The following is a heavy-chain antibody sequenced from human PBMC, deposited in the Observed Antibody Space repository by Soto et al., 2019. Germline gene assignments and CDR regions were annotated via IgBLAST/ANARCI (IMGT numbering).Heavy chain of an antibody. J-gene: IGHJ4*02. CDR2: IIHILGIA. CDR3: ARETRHMN. V-gene: IGHV1-69*08. Sequence: QVQLVQSGAEVKKPGSSVKVSCKASGGTFSSYTISWVRQAPGQGLEWMGRIIHILGIANYAQKFQGRVTITADKSTSTAYMELSSLRSEDTAVYYCARETRHMNWGQGTLVTVSS. D-gene: IGHD2-21*01. CDR1: GGTFSSYT.